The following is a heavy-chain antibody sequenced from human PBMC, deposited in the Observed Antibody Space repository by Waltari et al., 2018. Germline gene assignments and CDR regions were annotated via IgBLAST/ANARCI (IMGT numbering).Heavy chain of an antibody. CDR3: AKASAPYSGYDPFLRTYGMDV. Sequence: EVQLLESGGGLVQPGGSLRLSCAASGFTFRSYAMSWVRQAPGKGLEWVSAISGSGGSTYYADSVKGRFTISRDNSKNTLYLQMNSLRAEDTAVYYCAKASAPYSGYDPFLRTYGMDVWGQGTTVTVSS. CDR1: GFTFRSYA. J-gene: IGHJ6*02. CDR2: ISGSGGST. V-gene: IGHV3-23*01. D-gene: IGHD5-12*01.